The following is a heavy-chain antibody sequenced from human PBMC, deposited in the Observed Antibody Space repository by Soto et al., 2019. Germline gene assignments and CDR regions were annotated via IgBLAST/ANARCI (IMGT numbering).Heavy chain of an antibody. J-gene: IGHJ6*02. D-gene: IGHD3-3*01. CDR3: VRILGVNQKFPFFDGMDL. CDR2: ITFDGDKK. Sequence: VQLVESGGGVVQPGRSLRLSCKASGFPFDSHSMHWVRQAPGKGLEWVAVITFDGDKKFYTDSVTGRFTISRDNSKDTLWLQMNSLRPEDTAVYYCVRILGVNQKFPFFDGMDLWGQGTAVTVTS. CDR1: GFPFDSHS. V-gene: IGHV3-30-3*01.